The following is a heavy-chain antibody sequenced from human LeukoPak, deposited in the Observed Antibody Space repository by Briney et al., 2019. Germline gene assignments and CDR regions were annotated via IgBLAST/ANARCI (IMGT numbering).Heavy chain of an antibody. D-gene: IGHD2-2*03. CDR3: ASGYCSSTDCREDY. CDR1: GFTFSCYA. J-gene: IGHJ4*02. V-gene: IGHV3-23*01. Sequence: GGSLGLSCAASGFTFSCYAMSWVRQAPGKGLEWVSAISGSGGSAYYADSVKGRFTISRDNSKNTLYLQMSSLRAEDTAVYYCASGYCSSTDCREDYWGQGTLVTVSS. CDR2: ISGSGGSA.